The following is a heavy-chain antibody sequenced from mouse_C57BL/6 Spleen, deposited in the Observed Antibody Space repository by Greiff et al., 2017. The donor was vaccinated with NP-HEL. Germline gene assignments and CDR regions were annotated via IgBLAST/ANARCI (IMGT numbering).Heavy chain of an antibody. CDR1: GFTFSDFY. Sequence: EVKVVESGGGLVQSGRSLRLSCATSGFTFSDFYMEWVRQAPGKGLEWIAASRNKANDYTTEYSASVKGRFIVSRDTSQSILYLQMKALRAEDTAIYYCARDAFIRPGYFDVWGTGTTVTVSS. CDR3: ARDAFIRPGYFDV. D-gene: IGHD1-1*01. J-gene: IGHJ1*03. V-gene: IGHV7-1*01. CDR2: SRNKANDYTT.